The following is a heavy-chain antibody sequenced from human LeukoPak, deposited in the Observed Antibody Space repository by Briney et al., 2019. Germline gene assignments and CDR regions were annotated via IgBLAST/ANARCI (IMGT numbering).Heavy chain of an antibody. CDR3: ARDATIDAFDI. V-gene: IGHV1-69*05. Sequence: ASVKVSCKASGGTFSSYAISRVRQAPGQGLEWMGGIIPIFGTANYAQRFQGRVTITTDESTSTAYMELSSLRSEDTAVYYCARDATIDAFDIWGQGTMVTVSS. D-gene: IGHD5-12*01. J-gene: IGHJ3*02. CDR2: IIPIFGTA. CDR1: GGTFSSYA.